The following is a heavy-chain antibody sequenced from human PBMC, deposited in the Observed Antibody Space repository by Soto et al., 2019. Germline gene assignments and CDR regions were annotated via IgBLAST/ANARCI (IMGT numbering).Heavy chain of an antibody. J-gene: IGHJ4*02. CDR3: ARHYFMSPRRSRNFHF. CDR2: IYPGDSDT. CDR1: GYSFTSYW. V-gene: IGHV5-51*01. Sequence: HGESLKISCKGSGYSFTSYWIGWVRQMPGKGLEWMGIIYPGDSDTRYSPSFQGQVTISADKSISTAYLQWSSLKASDTAMYYCARHYFMSPRRSRNFHFWGRGALVTVSA. D-gene: IGHD3-16*01.